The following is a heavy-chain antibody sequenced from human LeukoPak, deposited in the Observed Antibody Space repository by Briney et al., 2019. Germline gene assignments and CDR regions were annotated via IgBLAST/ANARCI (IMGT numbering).Heavy chain of an antibody. J-gene: IGHJ4*02. D-gene: IGHD2-2*01. V-gene: IGHV4-34*01. CDR2: INHSGST. CDR3: ARLGVVPAAIAPIHFDY. CDR1: GGSFSGYY. Sequence: SETLSLTCAVYGGSFSGYYWSWIRQPPGKGLEWIGEINHSGSTNYNPSLKSRVTISVDTSKNQFSLKLSSVTAADTAVYYCARLGVVPAAIAPIHFDYWGQGTLVTVS.